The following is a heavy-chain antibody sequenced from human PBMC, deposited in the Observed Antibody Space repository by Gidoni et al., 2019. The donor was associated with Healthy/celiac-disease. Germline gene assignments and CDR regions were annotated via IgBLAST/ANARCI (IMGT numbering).Heavy chain of an antibody. CDR3: ARDLSSYSSGWYTTYYFDY. CDR1: GFTLRSYW. V-gene: IGHV3-7*05. Sequence: EVQLVESGGGVVQPGGSLRLSCAASGFTLRSYWMSWVRQAPGKGLEWVANIKQDGSEKYYVDSVKGRFTISRDNAKNSLYLQMNSLRAEDTAVYYCARDLSSYSSGWYTTYYFDYWGQGTLVTVSS. J-gene: IGHJ4*02. CDR2: IKQDGSEK. D-gene: IGHD6-19*01.